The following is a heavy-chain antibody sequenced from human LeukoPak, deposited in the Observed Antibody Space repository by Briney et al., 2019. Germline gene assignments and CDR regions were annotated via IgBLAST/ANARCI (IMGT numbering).Heavy chain of an antibody. CDR2: IYPGDSDT. J-gene: IGHJ3*02. D-gene: IGHD5-18*01. V-gene: IGHV5-51*01. CDR3: ARRMSSYGFTPAAFDI. CDR1: GYSFTSYW. Sequence: GESLKISCKGSGYSFTSYWIGWVRQMPGKGLEWMGNIYPGDSDTRYSPSFQGQVTSSADKSISTVYLQWSSLKASDTAMYYCARRMSSYGFTPAAFDIWGQGTMVTVSS.